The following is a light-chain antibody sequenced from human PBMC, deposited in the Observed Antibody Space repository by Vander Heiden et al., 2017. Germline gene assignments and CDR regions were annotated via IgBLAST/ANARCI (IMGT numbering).Light chain of an antibody. CDR3: QQYSIDPPT. J-gene: IGKJ1*01. CDR2: DAS. V-gene: IGKV1-5*01. Sequence: DTQMTQSPSTLSASVGDRVTITCRASQSITTWLAWYQQKPGKAPKLLIYDASNLQSGVPSRFSGSGSGTDFSLTISSLQPDDFATYYCQQYSIDPPTFGQGTKVEI. CDR1: QSITTW.